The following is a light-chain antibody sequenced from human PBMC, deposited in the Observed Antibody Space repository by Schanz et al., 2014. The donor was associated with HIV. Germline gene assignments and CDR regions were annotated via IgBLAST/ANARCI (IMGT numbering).Light chain of an antibody. V-gene: IGKV4-1*01. CDR2: WAS. J-gene: IGKJ2*01. Sequence: DIVMTQSPDSLAVSLGERATINCKSSQSVLYNSNNKNYLAWYQQKPGQPPNLLIYWASTRESGVPDRFSGGGSGTDFTLTISSLQAEDVAVYYCQQYYSSPQTFGQGTKLDIK. CDR3: QQYYSSPQT. CDR1: QSVLYNSNNKNY.